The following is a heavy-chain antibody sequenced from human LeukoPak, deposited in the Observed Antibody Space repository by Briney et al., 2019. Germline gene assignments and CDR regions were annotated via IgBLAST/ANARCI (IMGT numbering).Heavy chain of an antibody. CDR3: ATTMAAVAYYFDY. V-gene: IGHV3-53*05. CDR2: MYSGGGT. CDR1: GFSVSSNY. J-gene: IGHJ4*02. D-gene: IGHD6-13*01. Sequence: PGRSLRLSCAASGFSVSSNYMTWVRQPPGKGLEWVSVMYSGGGTYYADSVRGRFTITRDNSKNTVYLQMNSLRAIDTAVYYCATTMAAVAYYFDYWGQGALVTVSS.